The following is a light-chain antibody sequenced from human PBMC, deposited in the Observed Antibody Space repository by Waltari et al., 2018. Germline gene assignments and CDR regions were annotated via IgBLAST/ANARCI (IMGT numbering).Light chain of an antibody. J-gene: IGKJ2*01. CDR2: DAS. CDR3: QHRSNGPLYT. Sequence: EIVLTQSPATLSLSPGERATLSCRASQCVSSYLAWYQQKPGQAPRLLIYDASDRATGIPARFSGSGSGTDFTLTISSLEPEDFAFYYCQHRSNGPLYTFGQGTKLEIK. V-gene: IGKV3-11*01. CDR1: QCVSSY.